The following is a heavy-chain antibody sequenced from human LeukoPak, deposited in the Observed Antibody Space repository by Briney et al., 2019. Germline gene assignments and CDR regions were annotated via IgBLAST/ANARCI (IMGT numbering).Heavy chain of an antibody. CDR3: TRIPFGATDQTGAFDY. CDR2: IDWDDDK. CDR1: GFSLSTSGMC. J-gene: IGHJ4*02. Sequence: SGPALVKPTQTLTLTCTFSGFSLSTSGMCVSWIRQPPGKALEWLARIDWDDDKYYSTSLKTRLTISKDTSKNQVVLTMTNMDPVDTATYYCTRIPFGATDQTGAFDYWGQGTLVTVSS. V-gene: IGHV2-70*11. D-gene: IGHD1-26*01.